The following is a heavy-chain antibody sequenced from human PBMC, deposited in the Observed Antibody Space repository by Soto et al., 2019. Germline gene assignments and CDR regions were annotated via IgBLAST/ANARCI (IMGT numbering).Heavy chain of an antibody. J-gene: IGHJ6*02. CDR3: ATWYGNHYFGLDV. Sequence: PGGSLRLSCAASGYSFDAYIMNWVRQAPGKGLEWVSSINPRGLTKFYADSVRGRFTISRDDASSSLFLQMNNLRAEDTAVYYFATWYGNHYFGLDVWGQGTKVTVSS. V-gene: IGHV3-48*01. CDR1: GYSFDAYI. CDR2: INPRGLTK. D-gene: IGHD6-13*01.